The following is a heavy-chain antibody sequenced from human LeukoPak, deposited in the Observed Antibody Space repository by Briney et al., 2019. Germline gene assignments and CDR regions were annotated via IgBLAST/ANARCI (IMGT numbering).Heavy chain of an antibody. CDR3: AKDPYGGNSGRFDY. Sequence: GRSLRLSCAASGFTFSSYAMHWVRQAPGKGLEWVAVISYDGSNKYYADSVKGRFTISRDNFKNTLYLQMNSLRAEDTAVYYCAKDPYGGNSGRFDYWGQGTLVTVSS. V-gene: IGHV3-30-3*01. D-gene: IGHD4-23*01. J-gene: IGHJ4*02. CDR2: ISYDGSNK. CDR1: GFTFSSYA.